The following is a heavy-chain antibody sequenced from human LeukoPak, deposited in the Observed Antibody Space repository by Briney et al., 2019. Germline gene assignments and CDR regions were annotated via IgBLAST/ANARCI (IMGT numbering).Heavy chain of an antibody. V-gene: IGHV3-7*01. CDR2: IKQDGSEK. CDR1: GFTFSSYW. D-gene: IGHD5-24*01. J-gene: IGHJ4*02. Sequence: GGSLRLSCAASGFTFSSYWMSWVLAPGKGLEWVANIKQDGSEKYYVDSVKGRFTISRDNAKNSLYLQMNSLRAEDTAVYYCARGGRWLQLRGYFDYWGQGTLVTVSS. CDR3: ARGGRWLQLRGYFDY.